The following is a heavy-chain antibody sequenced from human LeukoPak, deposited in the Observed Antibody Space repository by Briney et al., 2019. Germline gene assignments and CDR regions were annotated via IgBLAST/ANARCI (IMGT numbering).Heavy chain of an antibody. CDR3: ARSYGSGNYFDY. D-gene: IGHD3-10*01. CDR2: IHYSGSA. CDR1: GDSIGTSY. J-gene: IGHJ4*02. V-gene: IGHV4-59*01. Sequence: SETLSLTCIVSGDSIGTSYWSWIRQPPGKGLEWIGYIHYSGSAKYNPSLKSRVTISVDTSKNQFSLKLSSVTAADTAVYYCARSYGSGNYFDYWGQGTLVTVSS.